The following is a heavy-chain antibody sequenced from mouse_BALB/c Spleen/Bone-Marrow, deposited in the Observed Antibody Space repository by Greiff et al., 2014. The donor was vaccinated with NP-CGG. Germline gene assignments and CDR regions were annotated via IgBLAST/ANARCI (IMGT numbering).Heavy chain of an antibody. V-gene: IGHV14-3*02. CDR3: ARNGNYGAWFAY. Sequence: VQLKQSGAELVKPGASVKLSCTASGFKIKDTYMHWVKQRPGQGLEWIGRIDPANGNTKYDPKFQGKATITADTSSNTAYLQLSSLTSEDTAVYYCARNGNYGAWFAYWGQGTLVTVSA. CDR1: GFKIKDTY. D-gene: IGHD2-1*01. CDR2: IDPANGNT. J-gene: IGHJ3*01.